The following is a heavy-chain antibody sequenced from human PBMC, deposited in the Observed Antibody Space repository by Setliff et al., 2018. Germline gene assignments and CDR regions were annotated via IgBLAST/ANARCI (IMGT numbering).Heavy chain of an antibody. Sequence: SETLSLTCAVYGGSFSGYYWSWIRQPPGKGLEWIGSIYHSGSTYYNPSLKSRVTVSVDTSKNQFSLKLSSVTAADTAVYYCARHVLGQQLVYNWFDPWGQGTLVTVSS. D-gene: IGHD6-13*01. J-gene: IGHJ5*02. CDR1: GGSFSGYY. CDR3: ARHVLGQQLVYNWFDP. CDR2: IYHSGST. V-gene: IGHV4-34*01.